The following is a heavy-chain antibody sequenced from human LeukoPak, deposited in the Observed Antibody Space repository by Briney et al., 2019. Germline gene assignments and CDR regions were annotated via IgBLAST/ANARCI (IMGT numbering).Heavy chain of an antibody. CDR3: ARASYYDSSGLDY. CDR2: INPNSGGT. J-gene: IGHJ4*02. D-gene: IGHD3-22*01. CDR1: GYTFSSYG. V-gene: IGHV1-2*02. Sequence: ASVKVSCKASGYTFSSYGISWVRQAPGQGLEWMGWINPNSGGTNYAQKFQGRVTMTRDTSISTAYMELSRLRSDDTAVYYCARASYYDSSGLDYWGQGTLVTVSS.